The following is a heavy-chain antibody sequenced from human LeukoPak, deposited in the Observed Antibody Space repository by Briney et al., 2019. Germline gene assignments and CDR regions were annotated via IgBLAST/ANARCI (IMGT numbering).Heavy chain of an antibody. J-gene: IGHJ4*02. CDR3: ARDFYGVLIDY. CDR2: INSDGRST. V-gene: IGHV3-74*01. Sequence: GGSLRLSCAASGFTFSSYWMHWVRQAPGKGLVWVSRINSDGRSTSYADSVKGRFTISRDNAKNTLYLQMNSLRAEDTAVYYCARDFYGVLIDYWGQGTLVTVSS. CDR1: GFTFSSYW. D-gene: IGHD4-17*01.